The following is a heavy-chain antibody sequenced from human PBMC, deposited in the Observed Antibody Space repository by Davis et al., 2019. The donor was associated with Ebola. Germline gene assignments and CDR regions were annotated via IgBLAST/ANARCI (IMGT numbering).Heavy chain of an antibody. CDR1: GGSIGSYY. Sequence: SETLSLTCTVSGGSIGSYYWSWIRQPPGKGLEWIGYIYYSGSTNYNPSLKSRVTISVDTSKNQFSLKLSSVTAADTAVYYCAGGYSSSWYDYWGQGTLVTVSS. J-gene: IGHJ4*02. V-gene: IGHV4-59*01. D-gene: IGHD6-13*01. CDR2: IYYSGST. CDR3: AGGYSSSWYDY.